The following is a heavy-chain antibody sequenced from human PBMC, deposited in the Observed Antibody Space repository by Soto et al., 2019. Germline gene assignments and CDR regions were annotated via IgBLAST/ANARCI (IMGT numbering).Heavy chain of an antibody. CDR3: ARDSPLSIVATGSRFDY. J-gene: IGHJ4*02. D-gene: IGHD5-12*01. Sequence: QVQLVQSGAEVKKPGASVKVSCKASGYTFTSYYMHWVRQAPGQGLEWMGIINPSGGSTSYAQKFQGRVTMTWDTSTSSVYMELSSLRSEDTAVYYCARDSPLSIVATGSRFDYWGQGTLVTVSS. CDR2: INPSGGST. CDR1: GYTFTSYY. V-gene: IGHV1-46*03.